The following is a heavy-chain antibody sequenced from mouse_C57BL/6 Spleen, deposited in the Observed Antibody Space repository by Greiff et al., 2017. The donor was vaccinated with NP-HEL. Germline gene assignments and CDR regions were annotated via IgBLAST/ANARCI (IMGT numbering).Heavy chain of an antibody. CDR3: ARGGFAY. CDR1: GFTFSDYY. J-gene: IGHJ3*01. Sequence: EVNLVESEGGLVQPGSSMKLSCTASGFTFSDYYMAWVRQVPEKGLEWVAKINYDGSSTYYLDSLKSRFIISRDNAKNILYLQMSSLKSEDTATYYCARGGFAYWGQGTLVTVSA. CDR2: INYDGSST. V-gene: IGHV5-16*01.